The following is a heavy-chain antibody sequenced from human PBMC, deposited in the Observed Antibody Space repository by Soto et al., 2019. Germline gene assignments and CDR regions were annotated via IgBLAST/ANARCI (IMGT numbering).Heavy chain of an antibody. CDR3: AVEGEGGGYTVITWDGWENWFDP. Sequence: QVQLVQSGAEVKKPGASVKVSCKASGYTFTSFGISWVRQAPGQGREWMGWISAYNGNTNYAQKLQGRVTMTTDTSTSTAYMELRSMRCEYTAVYYCAVEGEGGGYTVITWDGWENWFDPWCQGTLVTDSS. J-gene: IGHJ5*02. CDR1: GYTFTSFG. CDR2: ISAYNGNT. V-gene: IGHV1-18*01. D-gene: IGHD4-17*01.